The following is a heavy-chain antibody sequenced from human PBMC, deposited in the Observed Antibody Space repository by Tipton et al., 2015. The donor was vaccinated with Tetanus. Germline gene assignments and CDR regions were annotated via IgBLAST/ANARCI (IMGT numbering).Heavy chain of an antibody. CDR2: IYYRGST. Sequence: TLSLTCTVSGGSISSGGYYWTWIRQHPGKGLEWIGDIYYRGSTYYNPSLKSRVIISVDTSKNQFSVNLNSVTAADTAVYYCARDQARGARGWNYFDYWGQGALVTVSS. D-gene: IGHD1-26*01. CDR3: ARDQARGARGWNYFDY. V-gene: IGHV4-31*03. J-gene: IGHJ4*02. CDR1: GGSISSGGYY.